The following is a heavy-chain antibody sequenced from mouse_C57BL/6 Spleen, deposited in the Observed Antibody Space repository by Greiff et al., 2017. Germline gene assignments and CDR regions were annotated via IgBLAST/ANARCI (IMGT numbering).Heavy chain of an antibody. CDR2: INPNNGGT. CDR3: ARGSSSVGDY. D-gene: IGHD1-1*01. Sequence: VQLQQSGPELVKPGASVKISCKASGYTFTDYYMNWVKQSHGKSLEWIGDINPNNGGTSYNQKFKGKATLTVDKSSSTAYMALRSLTSEDSAVYYCARGSSSVGDYWGQGTSVTVSS. V-gene: IGHV1-26*01. CDR1: GYTFTDYY. J-gene: IGHJ4*01.